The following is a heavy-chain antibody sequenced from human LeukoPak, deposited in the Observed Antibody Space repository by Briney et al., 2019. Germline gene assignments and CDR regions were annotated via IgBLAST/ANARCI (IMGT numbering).Heavy chain of an antibody. CDR2: IRTTVGDT. J-gene: IGHJ4*02. Sequence: GGSLRLSCVASGFTFSKFVMSWVRQAPGKGLEWVSSIRTTVGDTHYADSVKGRFTISRDNSKNTLYLQLSSLRVEDTAVYYCAKVNPPRGGRSGWYETNDYWGQGTLVTVSS. D-gene: IGHD6-19*01. CDR3: AKVNPPRGGRSGWYETNDY. CDR1: GFTFSKFV. V-gene: IGHV3-23*01.